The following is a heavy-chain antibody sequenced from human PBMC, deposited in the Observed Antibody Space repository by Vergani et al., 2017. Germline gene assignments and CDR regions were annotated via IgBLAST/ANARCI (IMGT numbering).Heavy chain of an antibody. D-gene: IGHD5-18*01. J-gene: IGHJ4*02. V-gene: IGHV4-59*01. CDR3: ARAHVYSYGYFDY. CDR2: IYYSGSN. CDR1: VGSISSYY. Sequence: QVQLQESGPGLVKPSETLSLTCTVSVGSISSYYWSWIRQPPGKGLEWIGYIYYSGSNDYNPSLKSRVTISVDTSKNQFSLKLSSVTAADTAVYYCARAHVYSYGYFDYWGQGTLVTVSS.